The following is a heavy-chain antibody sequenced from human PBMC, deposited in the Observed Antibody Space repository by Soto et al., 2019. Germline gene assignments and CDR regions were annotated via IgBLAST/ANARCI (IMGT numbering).Heavy chain of an antibody. J-gene: IGHJ3*01. Sequence: QVQLVESGGGVVQPGTSLRLSCVASGFTFSNYGIHWVRQAPGRGLEWVAVIWHDGSQKYLTDSVRGRFTISRDNSKNTVYLHMNSLRVDDTAVYSSEGRDEPFQVWGRGTMVTVSS. CDR2: IWHDGSQK. CDR1: GFTFSNYG. V-gene: IGHV3-33*01. CDR3: EGRDEPFQV.